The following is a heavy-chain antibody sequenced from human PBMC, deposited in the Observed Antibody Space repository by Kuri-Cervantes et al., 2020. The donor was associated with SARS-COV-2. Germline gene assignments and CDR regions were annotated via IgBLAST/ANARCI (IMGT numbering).Heavy chain of an antibody. D-gene: IGHD2-15*01. V-gene: IGHV3-9*01. CDR2: ISWNSGSI. CDR3: AKDPNGIVVVVAAIDS. J-gene: IGHJ4*02. CDR1: GFTFDAYA. Sequence: GGSLRLSCAASGFTFDAYAMHWVRQAPGKGLEWVSGISWNSGSIGYADSVKGRFAISRDNSKNTLSLEMDSLRADDTAVYYCAKDPNGIVVVVAAIDSWGQGTLVTVSS.